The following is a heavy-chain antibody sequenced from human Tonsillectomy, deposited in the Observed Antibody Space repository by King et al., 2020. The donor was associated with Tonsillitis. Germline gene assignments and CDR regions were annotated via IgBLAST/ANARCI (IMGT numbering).Heavy chain of an antibody. CDR2: IYYSGST. CDR1: GGSISSYY. V-gene: IGHV4-59*01. J-gene: IGHJ6*02. CDR3: ARDKVCSGYYCAYGMDV. Sequence: VQLQESGPGLVKPSETLSLTCTVSGGSISSYYWSWIRQPPGKGLEWIGYIYYSGSTNSNPSLKSRVTISVYTSKNQFSLKLSFVTAADTAVYYCARDKVCSGYYCAYGMDVWGQGTTVTVSS. D-gene: IGHD3-22*01.